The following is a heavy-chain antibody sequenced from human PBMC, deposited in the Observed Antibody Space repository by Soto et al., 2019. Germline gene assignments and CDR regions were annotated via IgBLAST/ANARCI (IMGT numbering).Heavy chain of an antibody. CDR2: MYSSGST. CDR1: GGSISSCDYY. CDR3: AIVNVLDSSGSGMSAY. Sequence: SETLSLTCTVSGGSISSCDYYWSWIRQPPGKGLEWIGYMYSSGSTHYNPSLKSRVTISIDTSKNQFSLKLSSVTAADTAVYYCAIVNVLDSSGSGMSAYWAQGTLVTVSS. V-gene: IGHV4-30-4*01. D-gene: IGHD3-22*01. J-gene: IGHJ4*02.